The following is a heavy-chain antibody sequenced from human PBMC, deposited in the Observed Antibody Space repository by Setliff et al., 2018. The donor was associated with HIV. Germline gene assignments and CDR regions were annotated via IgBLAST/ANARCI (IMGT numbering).Heavy chain of an antibody. Sequence: PSETLSLTCSVSRGSISSGSYYWSWIRQPAGKGLEWIGHIYTSGSTNYNPSLKSRVTISVDMSKKQSSLELSSVTAADTAVYYCTTTNYYEISGYYYYHMDVWGKGTTVTVSS. CDR3: TTTNYYEISGYYYYHMDV. J-gene: IGHJ6*03. CDR2: IYTSGST. V-gene: IGHV4-61*09. D-gene: IGHD3-22*01. CDR1: RGSISSGSYY.